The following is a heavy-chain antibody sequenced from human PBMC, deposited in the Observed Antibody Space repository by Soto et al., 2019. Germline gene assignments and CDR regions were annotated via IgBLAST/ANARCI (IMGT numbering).Heavy chain of an antibody. V-gene: IGHV1-3*01. J-gene: IGHJ4*02. Sequence: GASVKVSCKASGYTFTSYAMHRVRQAPGQRLEWMGWINAGNGNTKYSQKFQGRVTITRDTSASTAYMELSSLRSEDTAVYYCARDPVLLWFGELFYYFDYWGQGTLVTVSS. D-gene: IGHD3-10*01. CDR2: INAGNGNT. CDR1: GYTFTSYA. CDR3: ARDPVLLWFGELFYYFDY.